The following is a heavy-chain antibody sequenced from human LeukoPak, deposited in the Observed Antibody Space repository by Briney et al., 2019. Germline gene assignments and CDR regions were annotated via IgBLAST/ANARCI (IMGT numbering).Heavy chain of an antibody. V-gene: IGHV3-30*18. CDR2: ISYDGSNK. J-gene: IGHJ6*04. Sequence: WIRQPPGKGLEWVAVISYDGSNKYYADSVKGRFTISRDNSKNTLYLQMNSLRAEDTAVYYCAKTLDVWGKGTTVTVSS. CDR3: AKTLDV.